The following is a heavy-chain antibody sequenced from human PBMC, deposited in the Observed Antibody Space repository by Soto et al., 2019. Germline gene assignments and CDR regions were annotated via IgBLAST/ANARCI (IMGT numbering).Heavy chain of an antibody. CDR2: IYNDDST. V-gene: IGHV3-66*01. Sequence: EMQLVESGGGLVQRGGSLRLSCAASGFGVLRNYMAWVRQSPGGGLEWVSVIYNDDSTYYADSVKGRFTISRDKSRTTLYLEMNSLRVEDTAMYFCASVATRYYFDSWGQGALVTVSS. J-gene: IGHJ4*02. CDR3: ASVATRYYFDS. D-gene: IGHD2-21*01. CDR1: GFGVLRNY.